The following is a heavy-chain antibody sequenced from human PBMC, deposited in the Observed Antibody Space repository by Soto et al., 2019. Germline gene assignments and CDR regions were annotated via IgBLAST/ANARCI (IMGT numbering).Heavy chain of an antibody. CDR3: GRACYRSDDYSSTGIDC. V-gene: IGHV3-72*01. J-gene: IGHJ4*02. CDR2: ITSNTKSYTT. CDR1: GFTFSDHY. Sequence: PGGSLRLSCAASGFTFSDHYMDWVRQAPGKGLEWVGRITSNTKSYTTDYAASVKGRFTISRDDSTNSLYLQMDGLKSEDTAVYHCGRACYRSDDYSSTGIDCCAQGTLVPVSS. D-gene: IGHD6-13*01.